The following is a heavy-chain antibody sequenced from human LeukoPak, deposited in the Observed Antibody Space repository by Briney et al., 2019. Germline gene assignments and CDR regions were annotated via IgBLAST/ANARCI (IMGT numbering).Heavy chain of an antibody. V-gene: IGHV4-34*01. CDR3: ARGFGWNYAEDF. D-gene: IGHD1-7*01. CDR1: GGSFRGFD. J-gene: IGHJ4*02. Sequence: SSETLSLTCAVYGGSFRGFDWSWVRQPLGKGLEWIGEISHRGGTNYNPSLKSRVTISQHTSKNQFSLKLSSVTAADTAVYYCARGFGWNYAEDFWGQGTLVTASS. CDR2: ISHRGGT.